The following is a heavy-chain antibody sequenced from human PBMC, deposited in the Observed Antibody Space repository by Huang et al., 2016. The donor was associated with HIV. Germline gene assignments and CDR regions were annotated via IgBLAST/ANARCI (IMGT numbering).Heavy chain of an antibody. CDR2: CNPKRGGT. D-gene: IGHD6-6*01. CDR3: ARDWSFGSSTSPAD. J-gene: IGHJ4*02. CDR1: GYTFTDSN. V-gene: IGHV1-2*02. Sequence: QVQLVQSGAEVKNPGASVRVSCKASGYTFTDSNIHWVRQAPGQGLEGRGWCNPKRGGTIYAQRFQGRITMTRDTTISTVHMDRRRIQSDDTAVYFCARDWSFGSSTSPADWGQGTLVTVSS.